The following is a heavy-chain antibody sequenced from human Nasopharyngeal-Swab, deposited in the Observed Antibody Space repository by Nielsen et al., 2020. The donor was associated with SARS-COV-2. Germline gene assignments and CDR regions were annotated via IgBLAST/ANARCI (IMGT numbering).Heavy chain of an antibody. V-gene: IGHV2-70*11. Sequence: SGPTLVKPTETLTLTCTVSGFSLSNARMGVSWIRQPPGKALEWLARIDWDDDKYYSTSLKTRLTISKDTSKNQVVLTLTNMDPVDTATYYCARSITDYYYYGMDVWGQGTTVTVSS. D-gene: IGHD5-12*01. CDR2: IDWDDDK. J-gene: IGHJ6*02. CDR1: GFSLSNARMG. CDR3: ARSITDYYYYGMDV.